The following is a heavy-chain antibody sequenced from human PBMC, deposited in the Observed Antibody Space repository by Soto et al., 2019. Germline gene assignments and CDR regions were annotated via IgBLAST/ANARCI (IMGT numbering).Heavy chain of an antibody. V-gene: IGHV4-39*07. CDR2: INHSGST. CDR1: GGSISSGGYY. J-gene: IGHJ5*02. Sequence: PSETLSLTCTVSGGSISSGGYYWSWIRQPPGKGLEWIGEINHSGSTNYNPSLKSRVTISVDTSRNQFSLKLSSVTAADTAVYYCARGPGGRISGRPGWFDPWGQGTLVTVSS. CDR3: ARGPGGRISGRPGWFDP. D-gene: IGHD2-15*01.